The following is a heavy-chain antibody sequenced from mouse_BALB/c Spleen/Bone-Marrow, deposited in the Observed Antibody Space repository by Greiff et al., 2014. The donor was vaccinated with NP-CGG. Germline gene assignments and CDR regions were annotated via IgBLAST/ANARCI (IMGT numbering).Heavy chain of an antibody. J-gene: IGHJ2*01. CDR1: GFSIKDYF. D-gene: IGHD4-1*01. Sequence: VQLQQSGAELVRPGALVELSCKASGFSIKDYFMHWVKQRPEQGLEWIGWIDPEIGNTLYDPKFQGKASITADTSSNTAYLQLSSLTSEDTAVYYCARLFGTRDFDYWGQGTTLTVSS. V-gene: IGHV14-1*02. CDR3: ARLFGTRDFDY. CDR2: IDPEIGNT.